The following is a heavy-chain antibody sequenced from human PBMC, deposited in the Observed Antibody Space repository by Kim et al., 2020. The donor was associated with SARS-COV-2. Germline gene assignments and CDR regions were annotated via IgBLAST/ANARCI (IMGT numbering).Heavy chain of an antibody. D-gene: IGHD6-6*01. V-gene: IGHV3-74*01. J-gene: IGHJ6*02. CDR1: GFTFSSYW. CDR2: INSDGSST. CDR3: ARERIAAPRHGYYYGMDV. Sequence: GGSLRLSCAASGFTFSSYWMHWVRQAPGKGLVWVSRINSDGSSTSYADSVKGRFTISRDNAKNTLYLQMNSLRAEDTAVYYCARERIAAPRHGYYYGMDVWGQGAPVTVSS.